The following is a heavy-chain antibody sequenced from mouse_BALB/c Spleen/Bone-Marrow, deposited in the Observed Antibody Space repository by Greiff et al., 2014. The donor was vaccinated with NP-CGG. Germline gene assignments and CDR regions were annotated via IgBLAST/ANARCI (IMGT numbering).Heavy chain of an antibody. CDR3: AREGGSLWYFDV. CDR2: ISYDGSN. V-gene: IGHV3-6*02. J-gene: IGHJ1*01. Sequence: VQLQQSGPGLVKPSQSLSLTCSVTGYSITSGYYWNCIRQFPGNKLEWMGYISYDGSNNYNPSLKNRISITRDTSKNQFFLKLSSVTTEDTATYYCAREGGSLWYFDVWGAGTTVTVSS. CDR1: GYSITSGYY.